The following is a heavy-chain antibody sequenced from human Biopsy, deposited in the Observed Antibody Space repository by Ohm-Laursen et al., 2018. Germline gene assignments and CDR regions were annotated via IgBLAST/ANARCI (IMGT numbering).Heavy chain of an antibody. Sequence: TLSLTWTVSGVSINGSRYYWNWIRHHPGKGLEWIGNIFYSANTYYNPSLKSRVTISVDTSKNQFSLKLSSVTAADTAVYYCARLGSGDYFPTFFDFWGQGALVTVSS. CDR3: ARLGSGDYFPTFFDF. CDR2: IFYSANT. V-gene: IGHV4-31*02. CDR1: GVSINGSRYY. D-gene: IGHD5-12*01. J-gene: IGHJ4*02.